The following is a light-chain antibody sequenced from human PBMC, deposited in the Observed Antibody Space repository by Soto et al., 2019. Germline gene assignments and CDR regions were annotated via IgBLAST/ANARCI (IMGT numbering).Light chain of an antibody. CDR3: CSYAGSYTYV. CDR2: EVS. Sequence: LTQPASGSGSPGQPITISSTGTSSNVGSYNLVSWYQQHPGKAPKLMIYEVSKRPSGVSNRFSGSKSGNTASLTISGLQAEDEADYHCCSYAGSYTYVFGPGTKVNV. J-gene: IGLJ1*01. CDR1: SSNVGSYNL. V-gene: IGLV2-23*02.